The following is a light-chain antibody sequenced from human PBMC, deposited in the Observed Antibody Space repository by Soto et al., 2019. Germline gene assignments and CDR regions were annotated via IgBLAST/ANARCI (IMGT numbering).Light chain of an antibody. V-gene: IGKV1-5*01. CDR3: QQYNSYSRT. CDR1: QSISSW. J-gene: IGKJ1*01. Sequence: DIQMTQSPSTLSASVGDRVTITCRASQSISSWLAWYQQKPGKAPKLLIYDASSWGSGVPSMFSGRGSGTEFTLTISSLQPDDFATYYCQQYNSYSRTFGQGTKVEIK. CDR2: DAS.